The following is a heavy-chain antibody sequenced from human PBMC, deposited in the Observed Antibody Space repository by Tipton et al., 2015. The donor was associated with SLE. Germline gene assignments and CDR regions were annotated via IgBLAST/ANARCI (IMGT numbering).Heavy chain of an antibody. Sequence: TLSLTCTVSGDSVSSTNYYWAWIRQPPGKGLEWVGTIFNTGTTYYNSSLKSRVAISADTSKNQFSLTLMSVTGADTAAYFCAIARSDDTFWTDYFYFFYYMDVWGKGTTVTVSS. CDR1: GDSVSSTNYY. CDR3: AIARSDDTFWTDYFYFFYYMDV. D-gene: IGHD3/OR15-3a*01. V-gene: IGHV4-39*07. CDR2: IFNTGTT. J-gene: IGHJ6*03.